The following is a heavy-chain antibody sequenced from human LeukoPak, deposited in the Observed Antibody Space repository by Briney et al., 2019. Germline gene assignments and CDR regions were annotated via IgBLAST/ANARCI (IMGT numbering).Heavy chain of an antibody. CDR2: VYYGRSP. CDR1: GDSISRSTYY. V-gene: IGHV4-39*02. Sequence: SETLSLTCTVSGDSISRSTYYWAWICQPPGKGLEWIGSVYYGRSPYFNPSLESRATISVDTSKNHFSLKMSSVTAADTAVYYCARSSGTGTFSYWGQGTLVTVSS. CDR3: ARSSGTGTFSY. J-gene: IGHJ4*02. D-gene: IGHD6-25*01.